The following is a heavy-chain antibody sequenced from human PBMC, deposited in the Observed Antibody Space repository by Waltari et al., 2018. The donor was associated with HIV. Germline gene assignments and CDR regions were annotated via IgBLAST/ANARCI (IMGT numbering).Heavy chain of an antibody. Sequence: EVQLVESGGDLAQPGGSLRLSCVASGFTFSSYEMNWVRQAPGKGLEWVSYMSSDGATIYYADSVKGRFTISRDNAKNSLFLQMNSLRVEDTGVYYCARGGLRRDWGQGTLVTVSS. J-gene: IGHJ4*02. D-gene: IGHD4-17*01. CDR1: GFTFSSYE. CDR3: ARGGLRRD. CDR2: MSSDGATI. V-gene: IGHV3-48*03.